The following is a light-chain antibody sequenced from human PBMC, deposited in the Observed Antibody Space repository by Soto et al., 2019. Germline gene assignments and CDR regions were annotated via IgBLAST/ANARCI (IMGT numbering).Light chain of an antibody. CDR2: AAS. CDR3: LQHNSYPRT. J-gene: IGKJ1*01. Sequence: DIHLTQSPSFLSASVGDRVTITCRASQSFSTWLAWYQQKPGKAPKLLIYAASSLQSGVPSRFSGSGSGTEFTLTISSLQPEDFATYYCLQHNSYPRTFGQGTKVDIK. V-gene: IGKV1-9*01. CDR1: QSFSTW.